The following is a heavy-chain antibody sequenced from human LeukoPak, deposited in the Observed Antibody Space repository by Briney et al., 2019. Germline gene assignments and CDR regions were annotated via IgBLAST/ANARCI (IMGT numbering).Heavy chain of an antibody. Sequence: GGSLRLSCAASGFTFSSYGMHWVRQTPGKGLEWVAVISYDGSNKYYADSVKGRFTISRDNSKNTLYLQMNSLRAEDTAVYYCARDSVHLRYTILQIAAAGTRFDYWGQGTLVTVSS. CDR1: GFTFSSYG. J-gene: IGHJ4*02. CDR3: ARDSVHLRYTILQIAAAGTRFDY. V-gene: IGHV3-30*19. D-gene: IGHD6-13*01. CDR2: ISYDGSNK.